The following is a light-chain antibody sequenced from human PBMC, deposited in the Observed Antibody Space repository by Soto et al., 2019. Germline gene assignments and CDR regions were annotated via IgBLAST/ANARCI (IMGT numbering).Light chain of an antibody. J-gene: IGKJ1*01. CDR1: QTISSW. V-gene: IGKV1-5*03. CDR2: KAS. Sequence: DIQMTQSPSTLSGSVGDRVTITCLASQTISSWLAWYQQKPGKAPKLLIYKASTLKSGVLSRFSGSGSGTEFTLTISSLQPDDFATYYCQHYNSYSEAFGQGTNVDI. CDR3: QHYNSYSEA.